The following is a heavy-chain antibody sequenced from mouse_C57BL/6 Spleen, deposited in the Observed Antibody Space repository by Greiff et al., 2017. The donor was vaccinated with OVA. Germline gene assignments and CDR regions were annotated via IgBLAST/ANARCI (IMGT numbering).Heavy chain of an antibody. Sequence: VHVKQSGPELVKPGASVKISCKASGYSFTDYNMNWVKQSNGKSLEWIGVINPNYGTTSYNQKFKGKATLTVDQSSSTAYMQLNSLTSEDSAVYYCARSKDGYYNWYFDVWGTGTTVTVSS. CDR3: ARSKDGYYNWYFDV. J-gene: IGHJ1*03. CDR1: GYSFTDYN. V-gene: IGHV1-39*01. CDR2: INPNYGTT. D-gene: IGHD2-3*01.